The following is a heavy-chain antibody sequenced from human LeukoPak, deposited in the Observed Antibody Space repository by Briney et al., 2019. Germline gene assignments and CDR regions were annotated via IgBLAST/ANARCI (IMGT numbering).Heavy chain of an antibody. Sequence: PSETLSLTCTVSGGSISSYYWSWIRQPPGRGLEWIGYIYYSGSTNYNPSLKSRVTISVDTSKNQFSLKLSSVTAADTAVYYCARAPISYYDILTGYYDYYYYYGMDVWGQGTTVTVSS. V-gene: IGHV4-59*01. CDR2: IYYSGST. CDR3: ARAPISYYDILTGYYDYYYYYGMDV. CDR1: GGSISSYY. D-gene: IGHD3-9*01. J-gene: IGHJ6*02.